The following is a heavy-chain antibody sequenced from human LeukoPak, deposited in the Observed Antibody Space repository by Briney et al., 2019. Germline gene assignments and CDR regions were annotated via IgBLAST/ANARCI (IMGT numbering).Heavy chain of an antibody. CDR3: ARHGGSESFREAQTKKGVVVPAAIGDILVYYYYGMDV. D-gene: IGHD2-2*02. Sequence: PSETLSLTCTVSGGSISSSSYYWGWIRQPPGKGLEWIGSIYYSGSTNYNPSLKSRVTISVDTSKNQFSLKLSSVTAADTAVYYCARHGGSESFREAQTKKGVVVPAAIGDILVYYYYGMDVWGQGTTVTVSS. V-gene: IGHV4-39*01. CDR1: GGSISSSSYY. J-gene: IGHJ6*02. CDR2: IYYSGST.